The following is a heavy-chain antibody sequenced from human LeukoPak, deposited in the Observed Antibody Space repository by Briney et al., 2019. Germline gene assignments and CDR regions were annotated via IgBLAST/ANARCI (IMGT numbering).Heavy chain of an antibody. CDR2: INHSGST. CDR1: GGSFSGYY. D-gene: IGHD3-10*01. Sequence: SETLSLTCAVYGGSFSGYYWSWIRQPPGKGLEWIGEINHSGSTNYNPSLKSRVTISVDTSKNQFSLKLSSVTAADTAVYYCASVVRLRLRMGVWGQGTTVTVSS. CDR3: ASVVRLRLRMGV. V-gene: IGHV4-34*01. J-gene: IGHJ6*02.